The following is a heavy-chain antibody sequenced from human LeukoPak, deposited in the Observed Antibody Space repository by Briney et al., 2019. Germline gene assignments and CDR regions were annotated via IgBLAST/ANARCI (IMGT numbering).Heavy chain of an antibody. Sequence: SETLSLTCTVSGGSFNNYCWSWVRQTQGQGLERIGEINHSGYTNDSPSLKSRVTLTIDTSRKQFSLNLRSVTVADTGIYYCTRMTTGHDYWGQGTLVTVSS. CDR2: INHSGYT. D-gene: IGHD4-17*01. V-gene: IGHV4-34*01. CDR3: TRMTTGHDY. J-gene: IGHJ4*02. CDR1: GGSFNNYC.